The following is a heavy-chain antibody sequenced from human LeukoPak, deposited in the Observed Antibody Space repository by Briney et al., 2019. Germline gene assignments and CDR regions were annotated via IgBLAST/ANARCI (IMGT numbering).Heavy chain of an antibody. V-gene: IGHV3-49*04. J-gene: IGHJ6*02. CDR2: IRSKAYGGTT. D-gene: IGHD5-12*01. CDR1: GFTFGDYA. CDR3: TAYDPSDYYGMDV. Sequence: GWSLRLSCTASGFTFGDYAMTWVRQAPGKGLEWVGFIRSKAYGGTTDFAASVKGRFIISRDDSKSIAYLQMNSLKTEDTAVYYCTAYDPSDYYGMDVWGQGTTVTVS.